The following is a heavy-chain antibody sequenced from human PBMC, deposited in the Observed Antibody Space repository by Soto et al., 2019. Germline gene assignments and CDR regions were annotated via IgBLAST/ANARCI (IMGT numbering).Heavy chain of an antibody. CDR2: IIPMLGVR. CDR1: GGPFSTYS. CDR3: TIGSWSGEVFDI. D-gene: IGHD2-21*01. Sequence: QVQLVQSGAEVKKPGSSVKVSCKDSGGPFSTYSMFWVRQAPGQGLEWMGRIIPMLGVRNFAQRFQDRVTITEDKSTATVHMELSSLRSEDTALYYCTIGSWSGEVFDIWGQGTMVTFSS. J-gene: IGHJ3*02. V-gene: IGHV1-69*02.